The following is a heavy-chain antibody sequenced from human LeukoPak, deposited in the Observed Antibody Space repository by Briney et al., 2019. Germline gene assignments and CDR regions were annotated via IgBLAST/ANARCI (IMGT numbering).Heavy chain of an antibody. CDR2: ISGSGGST. J-gene: IGHJ4*02. CDR3: AHGSMYQLDY. CDR1: GFTFSNYG. D-gene: IGHD2-2*01. Sequence: LTGGSLRLSCAASGFTFSNYGMSWVRQAPGKGLEWVSVISGSGGSTYYADSVKGRFTISSDNSKNTLYLQMNSLRAEDTAVYYCAHGSMYQLDYWGQGTLVTVSS. V-gene: IGHV3-23*01.